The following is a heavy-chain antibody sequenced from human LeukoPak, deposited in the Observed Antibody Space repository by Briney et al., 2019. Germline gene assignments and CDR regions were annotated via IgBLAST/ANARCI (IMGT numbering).Heavy chain of an antibody. J-gene: IGHJ4*02. CDR3: ARVNYDSSGYSFDY. Sequence: SETLSLTCTVSGGSISSYYWSWIRQPPGKGLEWIGYIYYSGSTNYNPSLKSRVTISVDTSKNQFSLKLSSVTAADTAVYYCARVNYDSSGYSFDYWGQGTLVTVSS. CDR2: IYYSGST. CDR1: GGSISSYY. V-gene: IGHV4-59*01. D-gene: IGHD3-22*01.